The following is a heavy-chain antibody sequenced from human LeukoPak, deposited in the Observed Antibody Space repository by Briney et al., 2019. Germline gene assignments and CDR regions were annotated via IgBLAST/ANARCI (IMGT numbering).Heavy chain of an antibody. CDR1: GLTFSSYW. CDR3: ARGRGYCGSTSCLKGWFDP. J-gene: IGHJ5*02. D-gene: IGHD2-2*01. V-gene: IGHV3-74*01. CDR2: INTDGSST. Sequence: GGSLRLSCAASGLTFSSYWMHWVRQAPGKGLVWVSRINTDGSSTSYADSVKGRFTISRDNAKNSLYLQMNSLRAEHTAVYYCARGRGYCGSTSCLKGWFDPWGQGTLVTVSS.